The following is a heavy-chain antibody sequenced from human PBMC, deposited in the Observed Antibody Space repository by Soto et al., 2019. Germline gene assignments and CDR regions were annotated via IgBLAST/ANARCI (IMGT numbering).Heavy chain of an antibody. D-gene: IGHD3-3*01. CDR2: ISSSSSYI. V-gene: IGHV3-21*01. CDR3: ARGQNSTYYDFWSGYRPPYYYYYMDV. J-gene: IGHJ6*03. Sequence: GGSLRLSCAASGFTFSSYSMNWVRQAPGKGLEWVSSISSSSSYIYYADSVKGRFTISRDNAKNSLYLQMNSLRAEDTAVYYCARGQNSTYYDFWSGYRPPYYYYYMDVWGKGTTVTVSS. CDR1: GFTFSSYS.